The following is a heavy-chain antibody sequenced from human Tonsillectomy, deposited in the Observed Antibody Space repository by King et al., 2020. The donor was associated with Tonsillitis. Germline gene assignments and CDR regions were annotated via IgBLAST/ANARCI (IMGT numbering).Heavy chain of an antibody. J-gene: IGHJ4*02. Sequence: VQLQESGLGLVKPSQTLSLTCTVSGGSISSGGYFWSWIRQHPGKGLEWIGYIYYSGSTYYNPSLKSRVTISVDTSQNQFSLKLSSVTAADTAVYYCARGRGSTSCDTFDYWGQGTLVTVSS. V-gene: IGHV4-31*03. CDR2: IYYSGST. CDR1: GGSISSGGYF. CDR3: ARGRGSTSCDTFDY. D-gene: IGHD2-2*01.